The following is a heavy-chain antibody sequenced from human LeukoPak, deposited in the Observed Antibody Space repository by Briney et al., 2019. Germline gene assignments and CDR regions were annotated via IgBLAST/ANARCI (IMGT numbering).Heavy chain of an antibody. Sequence: PSETLSLTCAVYGGSFSGYYWSWIRQPPGKGLEWIGYIYYSGSTYYNPSLKSRVTISVDTSKNQFSLKLSSVTAADTAVYYCARVAVAGTPDYWGQGTLVTVSS. D-gene: IGHD6-19*01. CDR3: ARVAVAGTPDY. J-gene: IGHJ4*02. CDR1: GGSFSGYY. CDR2: IYYSGST. V-gene: IGHV4-30-4*08.